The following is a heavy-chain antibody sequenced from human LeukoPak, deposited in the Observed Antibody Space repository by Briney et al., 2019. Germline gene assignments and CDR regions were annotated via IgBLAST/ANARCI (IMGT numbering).Heavy chain of an antibody. D-gene: IGHD2-2*01. Sequence: SETLSLTCTVSGGSISSFYWSWIRQSPGKGLEWIGFIYSNGSTNYNPSLKSRVTISVDTSKNQFSLKLSFMTAADAAVYYCARRYCNSISCYHMDVWGKGTTVTVSS. V-gene: IGHV4-4*09. CDR1: GGSISSFY. J-gene: IGHJ6*03. CDR2: IYSNGST. CDR3: ARRYCNSISCYHMDV.